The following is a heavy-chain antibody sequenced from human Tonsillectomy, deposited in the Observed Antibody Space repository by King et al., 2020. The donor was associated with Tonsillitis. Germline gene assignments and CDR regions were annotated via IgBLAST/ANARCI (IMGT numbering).Heavy chain of an antibody. D-gene: IGHD6-19*01. Sequence: VQLVESGGGLVQPGGSLGLSCAASGFTFSSYAMSWVRQAPGKGLEWVSAISSSGNRTYYADSVKGRFSISRDNSKNTLYLQMNSLRAEDTAVYYCANSRGWYPPFDYWGQGTLVTVSS. J-gene: IGHJ4*02. CDR2: ISSSGNRT. CDR3: ANSRGWYPPFDY. V-gene: IGHV3-23*04. CDR1: GFTFSSYA.